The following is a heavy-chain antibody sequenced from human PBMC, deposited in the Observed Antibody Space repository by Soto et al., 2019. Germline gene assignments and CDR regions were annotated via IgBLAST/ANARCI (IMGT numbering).Heavy chain of an antibody. CDR2: IYSGGYT. CDR1: GFTVSNNY. D-gene: IGHD3-10*01. J-gene: IGHJ4*02. Sequence: EVQLVESGGGLIQPGGSLRLSCAVSGFTVSNNYMSWVRQAPGKGLEGVSVIYSGGYTAYGDSVKGRFTISRDNSKNTLNPKKKGLRADAPAVSFCAAHPGGGGYWGQGTLVTVSS. V-gene: IGHV3-53*01. CDR3: AAHPGGGGY.